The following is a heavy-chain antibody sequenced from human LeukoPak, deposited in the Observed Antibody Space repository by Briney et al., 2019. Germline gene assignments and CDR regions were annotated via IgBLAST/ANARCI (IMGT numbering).Heavy chain of an antibody. D-gene: IGHD5-24*01. V-gene: IGHV1-69*05. Sequence: GASVKVSCKASGGTFISYAISWVRQAPGQGLEWMGGIIPIFGTANYAQKFQGRVTITTDESTSTAYMELSSLRSEDTAVYYCARQTGGYNPGFFDYWGQGTLVTVSS. J-gene: IGHJ4*02. CDR1: GGTFISYA. CDR2: IIPIFGTA. CDR3: ARQTGGYNPGFFDY.